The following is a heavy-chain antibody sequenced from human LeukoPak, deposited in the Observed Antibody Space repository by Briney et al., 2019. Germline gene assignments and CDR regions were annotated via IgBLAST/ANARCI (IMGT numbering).Heavy chain of an antibody. Sequence: SETPSLTCTVSGGSISTYYWSWIRQPPGKGLEWIGYIYYSGSTKYNPSLKSRVTLSVDMSRNHFSLKLSSVTAADTAVYYCARDYGGKFDYWGRGTLVTVSS. J-gene: IGHJ4*02. D-gene: IGHD4-23*01. CDR1: GGSISTYY. CDR2: IYYSGST. V-gene: IGHV4-59*01. CDR3: ARDYGGKFDY.